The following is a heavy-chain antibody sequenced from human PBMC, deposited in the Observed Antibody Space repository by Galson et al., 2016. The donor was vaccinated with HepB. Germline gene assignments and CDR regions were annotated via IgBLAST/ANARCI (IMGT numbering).Heavy chain of an antibody. Sequence: SETLSLTRGVSGGSFSAYCWSWIRQPPGKGLEWIGETNHTGGTNYSPSLKSRVTISVDTSKNQFSLKLTSVTAADTAVYYCARLRGYRDYDYWYFDLWGRGTLVTVSS. CDR3: ARLRGYRDYDYWYFDL. J-gene: IGHJ2*01. CDR2: TNHTGGT. CDR1: GGSFSAYC. D-gene: IGHD5-12*01. V-gene: IGHV4-34*01.